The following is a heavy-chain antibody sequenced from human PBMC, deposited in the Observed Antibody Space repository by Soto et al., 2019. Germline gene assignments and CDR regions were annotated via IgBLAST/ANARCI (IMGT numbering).Heavy chain of an antibody. CDR1: GFAVGSNY. J-gene: IGHJ5*02. CDR3: TRGFCNSSSGYAKWFDP. V-gene: IGHV3-66*01. D-gene: IGHD2-2*01. CDR2: IYIGGGT. Sequence: EVQLVESGGGLVRPGGSVRLSCAASGFAVGSNYMSWVRQAPGKGLEWVSLIYIGGGTHYADSVKGRFTISRDNSKNTLYLQMNSLRAEDTAVYHCTRGFCNSSSGYAKWFDPWGQGTLVTVSS.